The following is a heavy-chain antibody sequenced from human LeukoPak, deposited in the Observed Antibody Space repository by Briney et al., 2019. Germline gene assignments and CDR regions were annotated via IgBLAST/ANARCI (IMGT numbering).Heavy chain of an antibody. CDR1: GYSISSGYS. CDR2: IYYSGST. J-gene: IGHJ4*02. D-gene: IGHD6-19*01. Sequence: PSETLSLTCTVSGYSISSGYSWGWIRQPPGKGLEWIGSIYYSGSTYYNPSLKSRVTISVDTSKNQFSLKLSSVTAADTAVYYCARDHEQWLVFGYYFDYWGQGTLVTVSS. CDR3: ARDHEQWLVFGYYFDY. V-gene: IGHV4-38-2*02.